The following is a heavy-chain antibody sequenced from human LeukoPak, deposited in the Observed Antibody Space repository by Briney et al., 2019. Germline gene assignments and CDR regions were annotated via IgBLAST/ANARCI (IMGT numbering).Heavy chain of an antibody. D-gene: IGHD2-15*01. CDR3: ARASGYAFDI. J-gene: IGHJ3*02. Sequence: GGSLGLSCAASGFTFSSYWMHWVRQAPGKGLVWVSRISTDGSTTTYADSVKGRFTISRDNAKNTLYLQMNSLRAEDTAVYYCARASGYAFDIWGQGTMVTVSS. V-gene: IGHV3-74*01. CDR1: GFTFSSYW. CDR2: ISTDGSTT.